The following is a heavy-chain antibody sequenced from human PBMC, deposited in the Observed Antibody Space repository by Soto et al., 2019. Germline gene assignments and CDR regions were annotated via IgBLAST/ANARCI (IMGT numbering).Heavy chain of an antibody. Sequence: QVQLQQWGAGLLKPSETLSLTCAVYGGSFSGYYWSWIRQPPGKGLEWIGEINHSGSTNYNPSLKSRVTISVDTSRNQCALKLSSVTAADTAVYYCARGKRKAEGHGMDGWCQGTTVTVSS. CDR1: GGSFSGYY. D-gene: IGHD6-13*01. CDR2: INHSGST. J-gene: IGHJ6*02. V-gene: IGHV4-34*01. CDR3: ARGKRKAEGHGMDG.